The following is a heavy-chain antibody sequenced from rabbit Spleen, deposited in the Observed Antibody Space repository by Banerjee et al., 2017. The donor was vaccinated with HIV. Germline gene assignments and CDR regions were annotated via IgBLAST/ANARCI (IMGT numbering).Heavy chain of an antibody. CDR3: ARDLDGVIGWNFGW. J-gene: IGHJ4*01. CDR2: IDAGSSGFT. CDR1: GVSFSSNSY. Sequence: QSLEESGGDLVKPGASLTLTCTASGVSFSSNSYMCWVRQAPGKGLEWIACIDAGSSGFTYFATWAKGRFTCSKTSSTTVTLQMTSLTVADTATYFCARDLDGVIGWNFGWWGQGTLVTVS. D-gene: IGHD1-1*01. V-gene: IGHV1S40*01.